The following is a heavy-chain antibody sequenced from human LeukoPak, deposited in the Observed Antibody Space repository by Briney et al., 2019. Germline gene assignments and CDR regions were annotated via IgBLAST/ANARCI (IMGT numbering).Heavy chain of an antibody. V-gene: IGHV1-24*01. Sequence: GASVKVSCKVSGHTLTELSIHWVRQAPGKGLEWLGGFDIEDEKRWYERKFRGRITVTEDKSIDTAYMELSGLTSDDTAVYFCTTEYMTSAWRWVYWGQGTLVVVSS. D-gene: IGHD4-11*01. J-gene: IGHJ4*02. CDR1: GHTLTELS. CDR2: FDIEDEKR. CDR3: TTEYMTSAWRWVY.